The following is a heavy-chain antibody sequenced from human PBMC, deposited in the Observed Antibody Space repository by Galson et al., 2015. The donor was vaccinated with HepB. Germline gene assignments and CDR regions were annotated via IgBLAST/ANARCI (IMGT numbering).Heavy chain of an antibody. CDR1: GFTFSGSA. CDR2: IRSKANSYAT. D-gene: IGHD5-12*01. J-gene: IGHJ4*02. CDR3: YLSVATLSIDY. Sequence: SLRLSCAASGFTFSGSAMHWVRQASGKGLEWVGRIRSKANSYATAYAASVKGRFTISRDDSKNTAYLQMNSLKTEDTAVYYCYLSVATLSIDYWGQGTLVTVSS. V-gene: IGHV3-73*01.